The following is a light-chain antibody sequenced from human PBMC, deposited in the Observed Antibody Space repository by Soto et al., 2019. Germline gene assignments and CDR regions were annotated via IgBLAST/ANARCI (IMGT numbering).Light chain of an antibody. CDR3: QQLNSYLIT. J-gene: IGKJ5*01. CDR2: AAS. V-gene: IGKV1-9*01. Sequence: DIQLTQSPSFLSASVGDRVTITCRASRGISSYLAWYQQKPGKAPKLLIYAASTLHTGVPSRFSGSGSWTEFTLTISSLQPEDFATYYCQQLNSYLITFGQGTRLEIK. CDR1: RGISSY.